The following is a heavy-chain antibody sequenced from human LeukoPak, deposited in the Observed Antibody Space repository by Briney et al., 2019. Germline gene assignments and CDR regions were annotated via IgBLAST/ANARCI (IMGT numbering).Heavy chain of an antibody. CDR2: IIPILGIA. CDR3: ARYLAGAEALPFDY. D-gene: IGHD6-13*01. Sequence: GASVKVSCKASGGTFSSYAISWVRQAPGQGLEWMGRIIPILGIANYAQKFQGRVTITADKSTSTAYMELSSLRSEDTAVYYCARYLAGAEALPFDYWGQGTLVTVSS. J-gene: IGHJ4*02. V-gene: IGHV1-69*04. CDR1: GGTFSSYA.